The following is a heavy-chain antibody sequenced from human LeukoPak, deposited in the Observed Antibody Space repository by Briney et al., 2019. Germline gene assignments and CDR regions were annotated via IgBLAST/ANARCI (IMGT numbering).Heavy chain of an antibody. Sequence: GGSLRLSSAASGFTFSNYWMPWVRQAPGKGLVWVSRINSDGSSRNYADSVKGRFTISRDNAKNTLYLQMNSLRAEDTAVYYCASASSHRIAAGGDYWGQGTLVTVSS. V-gene: IGHV3-74*01. J-gene: IGHJ4*02. CDR1: GFTFSNYW. D-gene: IGHD6-13*01. CDR2: INSDGSSR. CDR3: ASASSHRIAAGGDY.